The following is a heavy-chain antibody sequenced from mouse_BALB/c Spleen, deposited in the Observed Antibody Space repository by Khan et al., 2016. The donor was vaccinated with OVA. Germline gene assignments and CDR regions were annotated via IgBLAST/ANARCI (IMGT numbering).Heavy chain of an antibody. D-gene: IGHD4-1*01. CDR1: GFTFSSYS. J-gene: IGHJ3*01. V-gene: IGHV5-6*01. Sequence: EVQLVESGGDLVKPRGSLKLSCAASGFTFSSYSMSWVRQTPDKRLEWVATISSGGDHTYYPDSVKGRFTISRDNAKNTLYLQMSSLKSEDTAMYYCASHLTGSFAYWGQGTLVTVSA. CDR2: ISSGGDHT. CDR3: ASHLTGSFAY.